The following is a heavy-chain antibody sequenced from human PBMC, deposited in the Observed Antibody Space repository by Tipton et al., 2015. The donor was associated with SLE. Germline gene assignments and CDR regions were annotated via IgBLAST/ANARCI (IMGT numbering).Heavy chain of an antibody. D-gene: IGHD2-2*01. Sequence: TLSLTCTVSGGSISSYYWGWIRQPPGKGLEWIGYIYYSGSTNYNPSLKSRVTISVDTSKNQFSLKLSSVTAADTAVYYCARELFCSSTSCPFDYWGQGTLVTVSS. CDR3: ARELFCSSTSCPFDY. J-gene: IGHJ4*02. CDR1: GGSISSYY. V-gene: IGHV4-59*01. CDR2: IYYSGST.